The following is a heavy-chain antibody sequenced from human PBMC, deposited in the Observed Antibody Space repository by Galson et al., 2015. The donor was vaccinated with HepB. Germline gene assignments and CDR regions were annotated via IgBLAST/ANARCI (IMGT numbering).Heavy chain of an antibody. CDR3: ARARESGLSPIAY. D-gene: IGHD3-10*01. Sequence: SLRLSCAASGFTFSRYDFHWVRQAPGKGLEWISSISSNNYYIYYVDSVKGRFTISRDDAKSSLTLQMNSLRAEDTAVYYCARARESGLSPIAYWGQGTLVTVSS. CDR1: GFTFSRYD. V-gene: IGHV3-21*01. J-gene: IGHJ4*02. CDR2: ISSNNYYI.